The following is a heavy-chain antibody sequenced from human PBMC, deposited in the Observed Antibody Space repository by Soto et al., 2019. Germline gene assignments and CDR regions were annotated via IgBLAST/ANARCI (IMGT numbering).Heavy chain of an antibody. Sequence: GGSLRLSCAASGFTFSSYDMHWVRQATGKGLEWVSAIGTAGDTYYPGSVKGRFTISRENAKNSLYLQMNSLRAGDTAVYYCARGIPADYDFWSGYSFQAGYYYMDVWGKGTTVTVSS. CDR1: GFTFSSYD. D-gene: IGHD3-3*01. V-gene: IGHV3-13*01. CDR3: ARGIPADYDFWSGYSFQAGYYYMDV. CDR2: IGTAGDT. J-gene: IGHJ6*03.